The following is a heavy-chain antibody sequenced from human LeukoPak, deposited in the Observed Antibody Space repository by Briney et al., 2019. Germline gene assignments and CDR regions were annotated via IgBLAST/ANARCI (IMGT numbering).Heavy chain of an antibody. D-gene: IGHD2-15*01. CDR2: INPNSGGT. V-gene: IGHV1-2*02. CDR1: GYTFTGYY. CDR3: ARDWCSGGSCYGWFDP. J-gene: IGHJ5*02. Sequence: ASVKVSRKASGYTFTGYYMHWVRQAPGQGLEWMGWINPNSGGTNYAQKFQGRVTMTRDTSISTAYMELSRLRSDDTAVYYCARDWCSGGSCYGWFDPWGQGTLVTVSS.